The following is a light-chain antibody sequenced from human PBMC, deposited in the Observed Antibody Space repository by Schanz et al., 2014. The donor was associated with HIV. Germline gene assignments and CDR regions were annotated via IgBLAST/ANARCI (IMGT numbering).Light chain of an antibody. CDR3: QQYGVSPPWT. V-gene: IGKV3-20*01. Sequence: EVVMTQSPATLSVSPGERATLSCRASQSVGSDLAWYQQKPGQAPRLLIFGASNRATGIPGRFSGSGSGTDFTLTISRLEPEDFAVYYCQQYGVSPPWTFGQGTRVEIK. CDR2: GAS. J-gene: IGKJ1*01. CDR1: QSVGSD.